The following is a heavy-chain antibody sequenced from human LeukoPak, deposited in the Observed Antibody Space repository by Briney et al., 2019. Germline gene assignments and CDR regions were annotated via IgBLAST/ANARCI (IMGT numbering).Heavy chain of an antibody. D-gene: IGHD5-12*01. Sequence: PSETLSLTCTVSGGSINSGGHYWSWIRQYPGKGLEWIGYIYYSGNTYYNPSLRSRITMSVDTSRNQFSLRVNSVTAADTAMYYCARDVSGYGHFDYWGQGTLVTASS. CDR3: ARDVSGYGHFDY. J-gene: IGHJ4*02. V-gene: IGHV4-31*03. CDR1: GGSINSGGHY. CDR2: IYYSGNT.